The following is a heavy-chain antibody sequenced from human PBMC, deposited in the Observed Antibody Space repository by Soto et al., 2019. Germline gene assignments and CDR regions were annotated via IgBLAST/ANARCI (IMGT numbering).Heavy chain of an antibody. CDR1: GSTLTTYW. D-gene: IGHD3-10*01. CDR3: AKTVPGTYPARYFDF. J-gene: IGHJ4*02. Sequence: PXESLTISGKVSGSTLTTYWIGWVRQMPGKGLECMGIIFLGDSDTRYSPSFRGQVTISADKSINTAYLQWSGLKASDTAIYYCAKTVPGTYPARYFDFWGQGTRVTVSS. CDR2: IFLGDSDT. V-gene: IGHV5-51*01.